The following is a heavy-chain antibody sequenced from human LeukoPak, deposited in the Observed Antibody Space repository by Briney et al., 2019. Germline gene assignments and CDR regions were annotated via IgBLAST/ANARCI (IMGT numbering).Heavy chain of an antibody. Sequence: PSETLSLTCTVSGGSISSYYWTWIRQPAGKGLEWIGRIYTSGSTNYNPSPKSRVAMSVDTSKNQFSLKLTSVTAADTAVYYCARERLSAVTATYGMDVWGQGTTVTVSS. J-gene: IGHJ6*02. V-gene: IGHV4-4*07. D-gene: IGHD2-21*02. CDR1: GGSISSYY. CDR2: IYTSGST. CDR3: ARERLSAVTATYGMDV.